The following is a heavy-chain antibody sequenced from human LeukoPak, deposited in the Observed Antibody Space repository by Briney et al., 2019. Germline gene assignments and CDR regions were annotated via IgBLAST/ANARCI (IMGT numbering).Heavy chain of an antibody. J-gene: IGHJ4*02. CDR3: VRYDSSGYYFDH. V-gene: IGHV4-59*01. CDR1: GGSISRYY. CDR2: IYYSGST. Sequence: SETLSLTCTVSGGSISRYYWSWIRQPPGKVLEWIGYIYYSGSTNYNPSLKSRVTISLDTSKNQFSLNLNPVTAADTAVYYCVRYDSSGYYFDHWGQGTLVTVSS. D-gene: IGHD3-22*01.